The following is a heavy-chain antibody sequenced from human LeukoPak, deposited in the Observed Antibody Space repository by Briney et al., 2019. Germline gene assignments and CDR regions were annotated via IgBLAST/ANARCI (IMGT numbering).Heavy chain of an antibody. V-gene: IGHV3-21*01. D-gene: IGHD2-15*01. J-gene: IGHJ4*02. Sequence: GGSLRLSCAASGFTFSSYAMNWVRQAPGKGPEWVSSISSSSSYIYYADSVKGRFTISRDNAKNSLYLQMNSLRAEDTAVYYCARDAVVVVAASGPGYYFDYWGQGTLVTVSS. CDR3: ARDAVVVVAASGPGYYFDY. CDR1: GFTFSSYA. CDR2: ISSSSSYI.